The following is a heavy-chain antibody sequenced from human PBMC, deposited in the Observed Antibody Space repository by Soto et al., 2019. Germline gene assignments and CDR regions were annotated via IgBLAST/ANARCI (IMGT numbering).Heavy chain of an antibody. Sequence: SETLSLTCTVSGGSISSYYWSWIRQPPGRGLEWIGYIYYSGSTNYNPSLKSRVTISVDTSKNQFSLKLSSVTAADTAVYYCARSYDYLWGSYRFNWFDPWGQGTLVTVSS. D-gene: IGHD3-16*02. CDR1: GGSISSYY. V-gene: IGHV4-59*01. CDR2: IYYSGST. J-gene: IGHJ5*02. CDR3: ARSYDYLWGSYRFNWFDP.